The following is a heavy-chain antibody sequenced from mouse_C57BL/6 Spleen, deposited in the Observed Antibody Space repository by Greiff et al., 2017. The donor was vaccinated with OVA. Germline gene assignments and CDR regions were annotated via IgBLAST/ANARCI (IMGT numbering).Heavy chain of an antibody. Sequence: VKLQESGAELVKPGASVKISCKASGYAFSSDWVNWVKQRPGKGLVWIGQIYPGDGDTNYNGKLKGKATLTADKSASTAYMQLSSLTSEDSAVYYCARYPLFDYWGKGTTLTVSS. CDR3: ARYPLFDY. V-gene: IGHV1-80*01. CDR1: GYAFSSDW. CDR2: IYPGDGDT. J-gene: IGHJ2*01. D-gene: IGHD6-1*01.